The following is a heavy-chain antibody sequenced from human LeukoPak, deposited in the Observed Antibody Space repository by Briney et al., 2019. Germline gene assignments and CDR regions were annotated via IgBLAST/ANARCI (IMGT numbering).Heavy chain of an antibody. D-gene: IGHD1/OR15-1a*01. V-gene: IGHV4-38-2*02. J-gene: IGHJ5*02. CDR3: ARDHRNTFDP. CDR1: GYSISSGYY. Sequence: SETLSLTCTVSGYSISSGYYWGWIRQPPGKGLEWIGSIYHSGSTYYNPSLKSRVTISVDTSKNQFSLKLSSVTAADTAVYYCARDHRNTFDPWGQGTVVTVSS. CDR2: IYHSGST.